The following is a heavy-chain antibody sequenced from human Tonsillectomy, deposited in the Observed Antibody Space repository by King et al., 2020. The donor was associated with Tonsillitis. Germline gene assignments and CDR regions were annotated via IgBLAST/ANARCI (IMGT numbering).Heavy chain of an antibody. Sequence: VQLQESGPGLVKPSETLSLTCIVSGGSINNYYWTWIRQPPGKGLEWIAYIHYSGSTNYNPSLRSRVTILVDKSRNQFSLKVRSVTATDTAVYYCAGLEGYGGNSGMNLWGQGSLVTVSS. CDR1: GGSINNYY. J-gene: IGHJ5*02. D-gene: IGHD4-23*01. CDR2: IHYSGST. CDR3: AGLEGYGGNSGMNL. V-gene: IGHV4-59*08.